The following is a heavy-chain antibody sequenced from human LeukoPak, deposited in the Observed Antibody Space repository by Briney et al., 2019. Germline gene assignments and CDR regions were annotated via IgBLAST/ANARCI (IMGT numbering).Heavy chain of an antibody. D-gene: IGHD6-6*01. J-gene: IGHJ4*02. V-gene: IGHV3-9*01. CDR1: GFTFDDYA. CDR2: ISWNSGSI. Sequence: GGSLRLSCAASGFTFDDYAMHWVRQAPGKGLEWVSGISWNSGSIGYADSVKGRFTISRDNAKNSLYLQMNSLRAEDTALYYCAKDIQYSSFAGFDYWGQGTLVTVSS. CDR3: AKDIQYSSFAGFDY.